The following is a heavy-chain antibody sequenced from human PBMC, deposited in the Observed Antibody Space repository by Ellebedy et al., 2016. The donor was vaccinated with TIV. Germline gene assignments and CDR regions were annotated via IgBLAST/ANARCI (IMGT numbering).Heavy chain of an antibody. D-gene: IGHD3-16*01. Sequence: ASVKVSXKASGYTFTTYGINWVRQAPGQGLEWMGWINAYSGNTNYAQKLQGRVTMTTDTSTSTAYMELRSLRSDDTAIYYCARDLGVHWYFDLWGRGTLVTVSS. J-gene: IGHJ2*01. CDR1: GYTFTTYG. CDR3: ARDLGVHWYFDL. V-gene: IGHV1-18*01. CDR2: INAYSGNT.